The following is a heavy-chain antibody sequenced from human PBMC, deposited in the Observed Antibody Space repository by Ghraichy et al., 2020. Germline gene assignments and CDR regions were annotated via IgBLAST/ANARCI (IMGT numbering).Heavy chain of an antibody. Sequence: SQTLSLTCTVSGGSISGTTYYWGWVRQPPGKGLEWVGNIYYSGVTYYNPSLKSRLTISVDTSKNQFSLNLSSVTAADTAVYYCVTYDFWSSYFPHDYWGQGTLVTVSS. J-gene: IGHJ4*02. CDR3: VTYDFWSSYFPHDY. V-gene: IGHV4-39*01. CDR1: GGSISGTTYY. CDR2: IYYSGVT. D-gene: IGHD3-3*01.